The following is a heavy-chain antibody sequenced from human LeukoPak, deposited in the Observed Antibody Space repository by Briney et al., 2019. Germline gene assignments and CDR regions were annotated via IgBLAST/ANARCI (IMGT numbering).Heavy chain of an antibody. CDR1: GFTFSSHA. CDR3: AKTRPLDSSSWSHGDY. V-gene: IGHV3-23*01. Sequence: PGGSLRLSCAASGFTFSSHAMSWVRRAPGKGLEWVSGLIENGATTYYADSVKGRFTISRDNSRNTMYLQMNSLRVEDTAVYYCAKTRPLDSSSWSHGDYWGQGTLVTVSS. CDR2: LIENGATT. J-gene: IGHJ4*02. D-gene: IGHD6-13*01.